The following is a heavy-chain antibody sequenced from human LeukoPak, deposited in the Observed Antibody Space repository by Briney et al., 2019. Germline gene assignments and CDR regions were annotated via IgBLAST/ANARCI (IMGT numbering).Heavy chain of an antibody. D-gene: IGHD2-15*01. V-gene: IGHV5-10-1*01. CDR2: IDPSDSYT. CDR3: ARRMVAATPDYYYGMDV. CDR1: GYSFTSYW. J-gene: IGHJ6*02. Sequence: GESLKISCKGSGYSFTSYWISWVRQMPGKGLERMGRIDPSDSYTNYSPSFQGHVTISADKSISTAYLQWSSLKASDTAMYYCARRMVAATPDYYYGMDVWGQGTTVAVSS.